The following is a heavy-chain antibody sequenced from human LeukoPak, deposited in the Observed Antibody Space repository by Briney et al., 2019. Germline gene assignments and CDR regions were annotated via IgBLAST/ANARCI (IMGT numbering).Heavy chain of an antibody. CDR2: IYTSGST. Sequence: SQTLSLTCTVSGGSISSGSYYWSWIRQPAGKGLEWIGRIYTSGSTNYNPSLKSRVTISVDTSKNQFSLKLSSVTAADTAVYYCARSGDILTGYYPELDYWGQGTLVTVPS. CDR3: ARSGDILTGYYPELDY. V-gene: IGHV4-61*02. J-gene: IGHJ4*02. D-gene: IGHD3-9*01. CDR1: GGSISSGSYY.